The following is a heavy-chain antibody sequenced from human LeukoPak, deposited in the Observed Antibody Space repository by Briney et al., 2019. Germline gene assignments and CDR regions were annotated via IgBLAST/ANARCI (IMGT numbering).Heavy chain of an antibody. CDR3: ARDARGGNSYRGGDAFDI. CDR1: GFTFSGAW. J-gene: IGHJ3*02. Sequence: GGSLRLSCAASGFTFSGAWMSWVRQAPGKGLEWVANIKQDGSEKYYVDSVKGRFTISRDNAKNSLYLQMNSLRAEDTAVYYCARDARGGNSYRGGDAFDIWGQGTMVTVSS. D-gene: IGHD4-23*01. CDR2: IKQDGSEK. V-gene: IGHV3-7*01.